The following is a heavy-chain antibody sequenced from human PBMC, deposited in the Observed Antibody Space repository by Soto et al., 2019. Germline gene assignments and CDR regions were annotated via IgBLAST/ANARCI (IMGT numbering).Heavy chain of an antibody. V-gene: IGHV4-39*07. J-gene: IGHJ4*02. Sequence: PSETLSLTCTVSGGSISSSSYYRGWIRQPPGKGLEWIGNIYYSGSTYYNPSLKSRVTISVDTSKNQFSLKLSSVTAADTAVYYCARWVGDNSFDYWGQGTLVTVSS. D-gene: IGHD1-26*01. CDR3: ARWVGDNSFDY. CDR1: GGSISSSSYY. CDR2: IYYSGST.